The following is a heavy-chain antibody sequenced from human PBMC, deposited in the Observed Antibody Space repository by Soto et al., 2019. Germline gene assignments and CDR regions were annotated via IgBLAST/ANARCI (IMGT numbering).Heavy chain of an antibody. D-gene: IGHD6-6*01. CDR3: VEGYSTSSSRNFFDY. J-gene: IGHJ4*02. Sequence: GGSLRLSCAASGFTFTSYAMSWVRQTPGKGLEWVSVISVSGGTTYLADSVRGRFTISRDNSKNTLYLQMNGLRAEDTALYYCVEGYSTSSSRNFFDYWGQGTLVTVSS. V-gene: IGHV3-23*01. CDR1: GFTFTSYA. CDR2: ISVSGGTT.